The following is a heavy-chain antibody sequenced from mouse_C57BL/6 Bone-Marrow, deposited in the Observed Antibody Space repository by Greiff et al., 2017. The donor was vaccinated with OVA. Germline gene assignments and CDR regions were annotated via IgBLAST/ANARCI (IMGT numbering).Heavy chain of an antibody. Sequence: EVQLMESGGGLVQPIGSLKLSCAASGFTFNTYAMHWVRQAPGKGLEWVARIRSKSSNSATYYADTGKDRFTISRGDSQSKLYLQMNNLQTEDTAMYYCVGERDYPAWFAYWGQGTLVTVSA. J-gene: IGHJ3*01. CDR2: IRSKSSNSAT. D-gene: IGHD2-4*01. CDR1: GFTFNTYA. V-gene: IGHV10-3*01. CDR3: VGERDYPAWFAY.